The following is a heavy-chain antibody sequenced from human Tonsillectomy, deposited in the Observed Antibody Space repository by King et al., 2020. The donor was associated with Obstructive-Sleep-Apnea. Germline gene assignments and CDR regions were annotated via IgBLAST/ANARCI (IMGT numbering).Heavy chain of an antibody. D-gene: IGHD1-26*01. V-gene: IGHV3-74*01. Sequence: VQLVESGGGLVQPGGSLRLSCAASGFTFSSYWMHLVRQAPGKGLVWVSRINSDGSSTSYADSVKGRFTSSRDNAKNTLYLQMNSLRAEDTAVYYCDAGSYYYGMDVWGQGTTVTVSS. CDR2: INSDGSST. CDR1: GFTFSSYW. J-gene: IGHJ6*02. CDR3: DAGSYYYGMDV.